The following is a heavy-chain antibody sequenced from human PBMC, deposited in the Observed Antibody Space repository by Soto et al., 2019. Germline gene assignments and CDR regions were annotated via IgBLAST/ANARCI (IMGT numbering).Heavy chain of an antibody. V-gene: IGHV3-23*01. CDR1: GFTFSSYA. J-gene: IGHJ1*01. Sequence: QSGGSLRLSCAASGFTFSSYAMSWVRQAPGKGLEWVSAISGSGGSTYYADSVKGRFTISRDNSKNTLYLQMNSLRAEDTAVYYCAKIPSNWNYREYFQHWGQGTLVTVSS. CDR2: ISGSGGST. D-gene: IGHD1-7*01. CDR3: AKIPSNWNYREYFQH.